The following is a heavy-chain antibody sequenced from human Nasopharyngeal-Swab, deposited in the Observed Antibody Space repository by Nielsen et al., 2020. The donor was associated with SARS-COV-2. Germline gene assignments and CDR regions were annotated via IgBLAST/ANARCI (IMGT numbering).Heavy chain of an antibody. Sequence: ESLKTPCPAPWCVLDELGMTLVRQAPGKGLGWVSSINWQGGSRTYVDSVKGRFTILRDNPKNSLPLQMNSLSAEDTAFYRCARVGHVDTSMSGAFDIWGQGTMVTVSS. J-gene: IGHJ3*02. CDR3: ARVGHVDTSMSGAFDI. CDR1: WCVLDELG. V-gene: IGHV3-20*01. D-gene: IGHD5-18*01. CDR2: INWQGGSR.